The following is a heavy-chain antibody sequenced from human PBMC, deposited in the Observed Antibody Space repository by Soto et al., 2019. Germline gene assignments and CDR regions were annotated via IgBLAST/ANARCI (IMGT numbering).Heavy chain of an antibody. D-gene: IGHD3-22*01. CDR2: INPSDNSI. CDR1: GYTFTSYY. Sequence: ASVKVSCKASGYTFTSYYMHWVRQAPGQGLEWMGVINPSDNSITYAQKFQGRVTMTSDTYTSTVYMELTSLRSDDTAVYYCAKDRYYYDSSGYYAGTNFDYWGQGTLVTVSS. CDR3: AKDRYYYDSSGYYAGTNFDY. V-gene: IGHV1-46*01. J-gene: IGHJ4*02.